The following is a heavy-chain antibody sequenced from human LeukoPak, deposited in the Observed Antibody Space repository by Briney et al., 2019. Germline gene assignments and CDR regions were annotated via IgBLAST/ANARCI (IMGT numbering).Heavy chain of an antibody. V-gene: IGHV4-59*08. J-gene: IGHJ4*02. Sequence: SETLSLTCTVSGGSISSYYWSWIRQPPGKGLECIGYIYYSGSTNYNPSLKSRVTISVDTSKNQYSLKLSSVTAADTAVYYCARHGGNIVGANYFDYWGQGTLVTVSS. CDR2: IYYSGST. D-gene: IGHD1-26*01. CDR3: ARHGGNIVGANYFDY. CDR1: GGSISSYY.